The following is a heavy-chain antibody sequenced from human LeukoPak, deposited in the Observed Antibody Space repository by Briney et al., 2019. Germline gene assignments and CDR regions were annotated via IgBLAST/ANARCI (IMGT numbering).Heavy chain of an antibody. CDR3: AIEVGIQWPLI. V-gene: IGHV1-46*01. J-gene: IGHJ3*02. D-gene: IGHD5-12*01. CDR1: GYTFTGYY. CDR2: INPSGDST. Sequence: GASVKVSCKASGYTFTGYYMHWVRQAPGQGLEWMGIINPSGDSTNYTQKFQGRVTMTRDTSTSTVYMELSSLTSEDTAMYYCAIEVGIQWPLIWGQGTMVTVSS.